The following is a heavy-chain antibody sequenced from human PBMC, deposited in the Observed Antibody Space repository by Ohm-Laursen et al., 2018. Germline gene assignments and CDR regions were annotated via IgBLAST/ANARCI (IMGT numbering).Heavy chain of an antibody. V-gene: IGHV3-30*03. D-gene: IGHD3-22*01. CDR2: ISYDGSSK. CDR1: GFTFGHYG. Sequence: SLRLSCAASGFTFGHYGMHWVRQAPGKGLEWAAVISYDGSSKYYADSVKGRFTISRDNSKNALYLQMNSLRAEDTAVYHCARADDSTGYPELPLDYWGQGTLVTVSS. J-gene: IGHJ4*02. CDR3: ARADDSTGYPELPLDY.